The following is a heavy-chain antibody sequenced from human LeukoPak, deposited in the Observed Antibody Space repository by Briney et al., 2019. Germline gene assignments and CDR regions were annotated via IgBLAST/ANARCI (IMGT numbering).Heavy chain of an antibody. CDR3: ARERRYCSSTSCYMGGYYYYGMDV. V-gene: IGHV3-30-3*01. D-gene: IGHD2-2*02. Sequence: GGSLRLSCAASGFTFSSYAMHWVRQAPGKGLEWVAVISYDGCNKYYADSVKGRFTISRDNSKNTLYLQMNSLRAEDTAVYYCARERRYCSSTSCYMGGYYYYGMDVWGQGTTVTVSS. CDR1: GFTFSSYA. J-gene: IGHJ6*02. CDR2: ISYDGCNK.